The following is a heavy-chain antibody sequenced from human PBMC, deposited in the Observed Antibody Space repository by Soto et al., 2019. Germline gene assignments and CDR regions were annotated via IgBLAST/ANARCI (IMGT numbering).Heavy chain of an antibody. D-gene: IGHD5-12*01. CDR1: GFTFGDYA. CDR2: IRSKAYGGTT. Sequence: PGGSLRLSCTASGFTFGDYAMSWVRQAPGKGLEWVGFIRSKAYGGTTEYAASVKGRFTISRDDSKSIAYLQMNSLKTEDTAVYYCTRLRVRGYDYFTYFDYRGQGTLVTVSS. J-gene: IGHJ4*02. V-gene: IGHV3-49*04. CDR3: TRLRVRGYDYFTYFDY.